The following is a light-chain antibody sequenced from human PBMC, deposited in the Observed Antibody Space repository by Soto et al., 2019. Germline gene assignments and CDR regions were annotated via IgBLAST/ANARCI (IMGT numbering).Light chain of an antibody. CDR3: QQSYDVPPT. Sequence: DIQITQSPSTLSGSVGDRVTITCRASQTISSWLAWYQQKPGKAPKFLIYAASNLQSGVPSRFSGSGSGTNFTLTITSLQPEDFATYYCQQSYDVPPTFGQGTRLEIK. CDR2: AAS. CDR1: QTISSW. J-gene: IGKJ5*01. V-gene: IGKV1-39*01.